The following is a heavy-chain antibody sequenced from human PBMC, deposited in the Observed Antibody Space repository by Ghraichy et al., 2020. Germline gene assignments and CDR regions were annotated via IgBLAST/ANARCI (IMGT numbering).Heavy chain of an antibody. J-gene: IGHJ4*02. CDR2: VTGSGRNT. D-gene: IGHD3-10*01. V-gene: IGHV3-23*01. CDR1: GFTFTNYA. CDR3: AKETINGGSFDY. Sequence: GGSLRLSCSTSGFTFTNYAMNWVRQAPGKGLEWVSSVTGSGRNTYYTDSVKGRFTISRDTSKSTLYLQMNSLRAEDTAVYYCAKETINGGSFDYWGQGTLVTVSS.